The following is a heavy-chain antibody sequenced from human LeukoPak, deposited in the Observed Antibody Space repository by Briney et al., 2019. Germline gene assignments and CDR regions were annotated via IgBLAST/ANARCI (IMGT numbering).Heavy chain of an antibody. CDR3: ARAYYYYGSGSYFDY. CDR2: INPSGGST. V-gene: IGHV1-46*01. D-gene: IGHD3-10*01. Sequence: ASVKVSCKASGYTFTSYYMHWVRQAPGQGLEWMGIINPSGGSTSYAQKFQGRVTMTRDTSTSTAYMELSSLRSEDMAVYYCARAYYYYGSGSYFDYWGQGTLVTVSS. CDR1: GYTFTSYY. J-gene: IGHJ4*02.